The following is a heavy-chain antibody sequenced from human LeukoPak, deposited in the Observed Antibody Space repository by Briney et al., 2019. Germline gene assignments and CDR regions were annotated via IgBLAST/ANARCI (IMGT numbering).Heavy chain of an antibody. V-gene: IGHV3-30-3*02. Sequence: GGSLRLSCAASGFTFSSYAMYWVRQAPGKGLEWVAVISYDGSNKYYADSVKGRFTISRDNSKNTLYLEMNSLRGEDTAVYYCAKHPAFDIWGQGTMVTVSS. J-gene: IGHJ3*02. CDR1: GFTFSSYA. CDR2: ISYDGSNK. CDR3: AKHPAFDI.